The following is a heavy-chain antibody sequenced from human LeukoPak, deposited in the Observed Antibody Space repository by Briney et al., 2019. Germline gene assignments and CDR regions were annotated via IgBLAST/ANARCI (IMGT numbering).Heavy chain of an antibody. D-gene: IGHD3-22*01. CDR2: IRSKAYGGTT. J-gene: IGHJ4*02. CDR1: GFTFGDYA. Sequence: KPGGSLRLSCTASGFTFGDYARSWLRQAPGKGLEWLGFIRSKAYGGTTEYAVSVKGRFTISRDDSKSIAYLQMNSLKTEDTALYYCTRDLRNYYDSSGYYYPRYWGQGTLVTVSS. V-gene: IGHV3-49*05. CDR3: TRDLRNYYDSSGYYYPRY.